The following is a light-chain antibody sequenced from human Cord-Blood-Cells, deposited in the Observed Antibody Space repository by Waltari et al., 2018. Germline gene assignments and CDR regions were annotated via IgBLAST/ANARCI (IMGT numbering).Light chain of an antibody. V-gene: IGKV4-1*01. CDR1: QSVLYSSNNKNY. CDR3: QQYYLTPTLT. Sequence: DIVMTQSPDSLAVSLGERATINFKSSQSVLYSSNNKNYLASYQEKPGQPPKLLIYWASTWESADSDRFNGSGSENEFTHTFTSLQAEDVTVYYCQQYYLTPTLTPRAGPKVKF. J-gene: IGKJ4*01. CDR2: WAS.